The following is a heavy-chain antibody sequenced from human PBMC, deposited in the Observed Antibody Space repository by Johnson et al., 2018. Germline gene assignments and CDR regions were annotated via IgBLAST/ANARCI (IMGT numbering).Heavy chain of an antibody. CDR3: ARWVGAKGAFDK. CDR1: GFTFSSYS. CDR2: IWYDGSDT. Sequence: QVQLVESGGGLVKPGGSXRLSCVASGFTFSSYSMNWVRQAPGKGLEWVALIWYDGSDTYYADSVKGRFTISRDNSKNTLYMQMNSLRAEDTAVYYCARWVGAKGAFDKWGQGTMVTVSS. V-gene: IGHV3-33*08. J-gene: IGHJ3*02. D-gene: IGHD1-26*01.